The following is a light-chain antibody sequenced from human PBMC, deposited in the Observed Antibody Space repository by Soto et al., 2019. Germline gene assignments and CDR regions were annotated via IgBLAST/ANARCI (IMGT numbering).Light chain of an antibody. J-gene: IGKJ4*01. CDR2: GAS. Sequence: EIVLTQSPATLSLSPGERATLSCRGSQSVSRYLAWYQQKPGQAPRLLIYGASTRETGVPARFSGSRSGPEFTLTINSLQSEDFAIYYCQPYNNWPLTFGGGTKVDIK. V-gene: IGKV3-15*01. CDR1: QSVSRY. CDR3: QPYNNWPLT.